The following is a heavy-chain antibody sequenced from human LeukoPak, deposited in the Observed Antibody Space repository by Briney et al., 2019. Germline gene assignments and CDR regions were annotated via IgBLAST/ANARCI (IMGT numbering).Heavy chain of an antibody. CDR1: GYTFTSYY. CDR3: ARQRLRLRLDAFDY. V-gene: IGHV1-46*01. CDR2: INPSGGST. D-gene: IGHD5-12*01. Sequence: ASVKVSCKASGYTFTSYYMHWVRQAPGQGLEWMGIINPSGGSTSYAQKFQGRVTMTEDTSTDTAYMELSSLRSEDTAVYYCARQRLRLRLDAFDYWGQGTLVTVSS. J-gene: IGHJ4*02.